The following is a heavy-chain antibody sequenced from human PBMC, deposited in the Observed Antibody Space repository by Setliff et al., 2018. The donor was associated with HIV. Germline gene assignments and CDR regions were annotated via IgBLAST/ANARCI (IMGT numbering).Heavy chain of an antibody. V-gene: IGHV1-3*01. J-gene: IGHJ3*02. D-gene: IGHD7-27*01. CDR2: INAGNGNT. CDR3: ARDWPGYGFDI. Sequence: ASVKVSCKASGYTFTSYAMHWVRQAPGQRLEWMGWINAGNGNTKYSQKFQGRVSIARDTSASTAYMELSSLRSEDTAVYYCARDWPGYGFDIWGQGTMVTVSS. CDR1: GYTFTSYA.